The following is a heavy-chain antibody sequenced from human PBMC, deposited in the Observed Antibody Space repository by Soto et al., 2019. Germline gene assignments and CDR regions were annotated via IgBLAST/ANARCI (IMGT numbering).Heavy chain of an antibody. J-gene: IGHJ6*02. D-gene: IGHD5-18*01. CDR3: ARGTFQLLLRPYYYGIDV. CDR1: GYTFTSYD. V-gene: IGHV1-8*01. CDR2: MNLNSGKT. Sequence: GASVKVSCKASGYTFTSYDINWVRQATGQGLEWMGWMNLNSGKTGYAQKFQGRVTMTRNTSISTAYMELSSLRSEDTAVYYCARGTFQLLLRPYYYGIDVWGQGTTVTVSS.